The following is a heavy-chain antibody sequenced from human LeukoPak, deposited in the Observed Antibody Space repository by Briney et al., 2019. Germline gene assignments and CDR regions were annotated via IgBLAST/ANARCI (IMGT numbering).Heavy chain of an antibody. CDR3: GRGLCGGSCYYYHHGMDV. CDR2: ISSSSSYI. D-gene: IGHD2-15*01. J-gene: IGHJ6*02. Sequence: PGGSLRLSCAASGFTFSSYSMNWVRQAPGKGLEWVSSISSSSSYIYYADSVKGRFTISRDNAKNSLYLQMNSLRAEDTAVYYCGRGLCGGSCYYYHHGMDVWGQGATVTVSS. CDR1: GFTFSSYS. V-gene: IGHV3-21*01.